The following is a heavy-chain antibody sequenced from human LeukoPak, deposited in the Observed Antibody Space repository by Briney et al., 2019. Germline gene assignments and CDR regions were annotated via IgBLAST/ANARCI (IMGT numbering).Heavy chain of an antibody. CDR2: ISSNGGST. CDR1: GFTFSSYA. V-gene: IGHV3-64D*06. J-gene: IGHJ4*02. D-gene: IGHD6-13*01. CDR3: VKGREPTYSSSWTD. Sequence: GGSLRLSCSASGFTFSSYAMHWVRQAPGKGLEYVSAISSNGGSTYYADSVKGRFTISRDNSKNTLYLQMSSLRAEGTAVYYCVKGREPTYSSSWTDWGQGTLVTVSS.